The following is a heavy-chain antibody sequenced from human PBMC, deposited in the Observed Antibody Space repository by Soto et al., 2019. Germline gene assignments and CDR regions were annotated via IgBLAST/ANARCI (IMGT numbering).Heavy chain of an antibody. CDR3: AREILPYCSSTSCYTAKCFDP. V-gene: IGHV4-30-2*01. CDR1: GGSISSGGYS. Sequence: SETLSLTCAVSGGSISSGGYSWSWIRQPPGKGLEWIGYIYHSGSTYYNPSLKSRVTISVDRSKNQFSLKLSSVTAADTAVYYCAREILPYCSSTSCYTAKCFDPWGQGTLVTVSS. D-gene: IGHD2-2*02. CDR2: IYHSGST. J-gene: IGHJ5*02.